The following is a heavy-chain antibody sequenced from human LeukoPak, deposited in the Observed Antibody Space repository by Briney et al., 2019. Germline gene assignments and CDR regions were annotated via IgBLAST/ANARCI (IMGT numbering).Heavy chain of an antibody. Sequence: LETLSLTCAVYGGSFSGYYWSWIRQPPGEGLEWIGEINHSGSTNYNPSLKSRVTISVDTSKNQFSLKLSSVTAADTAVYYCARWYSSSLDYWGQGTLVTVSS. V-gene: IGHV4-34*01. D-gene: IGHD6-13*01. CDR3: ARWYSSSLDY. J-gene: IGHJ4*02. CDR1: GGSFSGYY. CDR2: INHSGST.